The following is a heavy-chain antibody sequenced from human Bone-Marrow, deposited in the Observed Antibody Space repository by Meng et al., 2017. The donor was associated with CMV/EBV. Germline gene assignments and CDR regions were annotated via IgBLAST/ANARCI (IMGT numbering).Heavy chain of an antibody. CDR3: AREDALLSPRRAHVDA. CDR2: ISASGGSS. D-gene: IGHD3-10*02. Sequence: SGFTFSGYAISWVRQAPGKGLEWLSSISASGGSSDYADSVRGRFTISRDNTKNTLYLHMNNLRVEDTAVYYCAREDALLSPRRAHVDAWGQGTLVTVSS. CDR1: GFTFSGYA. J-gene: IGHJ5*02. V-gene: IGHV3-23*01.